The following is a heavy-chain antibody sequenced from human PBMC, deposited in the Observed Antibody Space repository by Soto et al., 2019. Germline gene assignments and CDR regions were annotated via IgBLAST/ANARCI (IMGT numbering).Heavy chain of an antibody. CDR2: IYLGGSI. D-gene: IGHD7-27*01. J-gene: IGHJ3*02. CDR1: GASISSYY. V-gene: IGHV4-59*01. Sequence: SETLSLTCSVSGASISSYYYTWIRQTPGKGLEWIGYIYLGGSINYNPSFKSRVIISVDTSKNQFSVRLSSVTAADTAVYYCARGAWASAFDIWGQGTMVTVS. CDR3: ARGAWASAFDI.